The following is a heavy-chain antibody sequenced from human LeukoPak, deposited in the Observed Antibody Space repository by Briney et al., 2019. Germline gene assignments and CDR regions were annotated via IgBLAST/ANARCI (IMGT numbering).Heavy chain of an antibody. CDR2: ISSSGSST. V-gene: IGHV3-11*01. CDR1: GFTFGDYY. D-gene: IGHD2-2*01. CDR3: AKGQHYQLPSPLPPAY. Sequence: PGGSLRLSCGVSGFTFGDYYMSWIRQAPGKGLEWVSYISSSGSSTYHADSVKGRFTISRDNSKNTLYLQMNSLRAEDTAVYYCAKGQHYQLPSPLPPAYWGQGTLVTVSS. J-gene: IGHJ4*02.